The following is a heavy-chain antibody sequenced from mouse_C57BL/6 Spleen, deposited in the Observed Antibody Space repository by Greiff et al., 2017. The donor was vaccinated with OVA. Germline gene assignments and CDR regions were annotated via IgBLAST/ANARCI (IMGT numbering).Heavy chain of an antibody. Sequence: QVQLQQPGAELVKPGASVKLSCKASGYTFTSYWMQWVKQRPGQGLEWIGEIDPFDSYTNYNQKFKGKATLTVDTSSSTAYMQLSSLTSEDSAVYYCASGDCYFDYWGQGTTLTVSS. CDR3: ASGDCYFDY. CDR1: GYTFTSYW. CDR2: IDPFDSYT. J-gene: IGHJ2*01. V-gene: IGHV1-50*01.